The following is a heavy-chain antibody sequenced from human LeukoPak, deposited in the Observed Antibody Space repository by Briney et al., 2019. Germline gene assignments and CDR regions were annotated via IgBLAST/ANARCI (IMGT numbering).Heavy chain of an antibody. D-gene: IGHD3-3*01. CDR1: GGPFSGYY. Sequence: PSETLSLTCAVYGGPFSGYYWSWIRQPPGKGLEWIGEINHSGSTNYNQSLKSRVTISVDTSKNQFSLKLTSVTAADTAVYYCARDPTYDFWSGPALNYGMDVWGQGTTVTVSS. CDR2: INHSGST. V-gene: IGHV4-34*01. J-gene: IGHJ6*02. CDR3: ARDPTYDFWSGPALNYGMDV.